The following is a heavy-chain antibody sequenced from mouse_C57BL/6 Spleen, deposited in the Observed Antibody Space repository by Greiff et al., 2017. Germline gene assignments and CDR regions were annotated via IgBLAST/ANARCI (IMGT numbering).Heavy chain of an antibody. D-gene: IGHD1-1*01. Sequence: VQRVESGAELVRPGASVTLSCKASGYTFTDYEMHWVKQTPVHGLEWIGAIDPETGGTAYNQKFKGKAILTADKSSSTAYMELRSLTSEDSAVYYCTIFNYYGSSYLAYWGQGTLVTVSA. V-gene: IGHV1-15*01. CDR1: GYTFTDYE. J-gene: IGHJ3*01. CDR3: TIFNYYGSSYLAY. CDR2: IDPETGGT.